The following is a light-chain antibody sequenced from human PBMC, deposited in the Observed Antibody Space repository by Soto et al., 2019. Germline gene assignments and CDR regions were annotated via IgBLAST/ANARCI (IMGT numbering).Light chain of an antibody. CDR2: KAS. CDR3: QQYNTYPWT. Sequence: DIQMTQSPSTLSASVGDRATITCRASQSINNRMVWYQQKPGIAPILLIYKASSLQSGVPSRFSGSGSGTEFNFTISSLQPADFATYYCQQYNTYPWTFGHGTKVEI. CDR1: QSINNR. J-gene: IGKJ1*01. V-gene: IGKV1-5*03.